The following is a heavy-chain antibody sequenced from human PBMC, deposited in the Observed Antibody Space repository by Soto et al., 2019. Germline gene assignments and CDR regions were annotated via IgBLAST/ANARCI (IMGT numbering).Heavy chain of an antibody. Sequence: PGGSLRLSCAASGFIFSNFGMHWVRQAPGKGLEWVAVIRYDGSNKYYADSVKGRFSISRDNAGNTVYLQMNSLRAEDTAVYYCARDSGYSSVDSVNHYFDYWGQGALVTVSS. D-gene: IGHD5-12*01. CDR3: ARDSGYSSVDSVNHYFDY. CDR1: GFIFSNFG. CDR2: IRYDGSNK. J-gene: IGHJ4*02. V-gene: IGHV3-33*01.